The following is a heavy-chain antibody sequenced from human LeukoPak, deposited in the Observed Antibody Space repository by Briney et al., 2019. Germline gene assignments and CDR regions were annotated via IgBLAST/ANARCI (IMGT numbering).Heavy chain of an antibody. J-gene: IGHJ4*02. CDR1: GYTFTGYY. D-gene: IGHD3-22*01. Sequence: ASVKVSCKASGYTFTGYYMHWVRQAPGQGLEWMGWVNPNSGGTNYAQKFQGRVTMTRDTSISTAYMELSRLRSDDTAVYYCARDYMDYYDSSGYVTFDCWGQGTLSPSPQ. CDR3: ARDYMDYYDSSGYVTFDC. V-gene: IGHV1-2*02. CDR2: VNPNSGGT.